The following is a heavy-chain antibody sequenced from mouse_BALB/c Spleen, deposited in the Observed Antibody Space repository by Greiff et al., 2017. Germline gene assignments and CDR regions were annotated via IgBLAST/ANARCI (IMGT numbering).Heavy chain of an antibody. Sequence: EVMLVESGGGLVKPGGSLKLSCAASGFTFSSYAMSWVRQSPEKRLEWVAEISSGGSYTYYPDTVTGRFTISRDNAKNTLYLEMSSLRSEDTAMYYCARDRDYYRYDINAMDYWGQGTSVTVSS. CDR1: GFTFSSYA. D-gene: IGHD2-14*01. CDR2: ISSGGSYT. CDR3: ARDRDYYRYDINAMDY. J-gene: IGHJ4*01. V-gene: IGHV5-9-4*01.